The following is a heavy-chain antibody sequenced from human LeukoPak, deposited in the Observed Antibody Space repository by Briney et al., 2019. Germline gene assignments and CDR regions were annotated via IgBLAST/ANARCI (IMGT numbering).Heavy chain of an antibody. CDR1: GFTFSSYS. CDR3: ARGNRWLAFYYYGMDV. D-gene: IGHD6-19*01. V-gene: IGHV3-48*01. CDR2: ISSSSSTI. J-gene: IGHJ6*02. Sequence: PGGSLRLSCAASGFTFSSYSMNWVRHAPGKGLEWVSYISSSSSTIYYADSVKGRFTISRDNARNSLYLQMNSLRAEDTAVYYCARGNRWLAFYYYGMDVWGQGTTVTVSS.